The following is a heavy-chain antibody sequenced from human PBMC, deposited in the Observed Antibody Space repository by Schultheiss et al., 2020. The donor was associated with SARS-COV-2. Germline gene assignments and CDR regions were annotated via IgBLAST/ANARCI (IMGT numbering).Heavy chain of an antibody. V-gene: IGHV4-38-2*02. CDR3: AREGIAARGAYNWFDP. CDR2: IDHSGST. D-gene: IGHD6-6*01. Sequence: SETLSLTCTVSNDSIISDYYWVWIRQTPGKGLEWIGSIDHSGSTYYTPSLRRRISMSVDTAKNQFSLQLRSVTAADTAVYYCAREGIAARGAYNWFDPWGQGTPVTVSS. J-gene: IGHJ5*02. CDR1: NDSIISDYY.